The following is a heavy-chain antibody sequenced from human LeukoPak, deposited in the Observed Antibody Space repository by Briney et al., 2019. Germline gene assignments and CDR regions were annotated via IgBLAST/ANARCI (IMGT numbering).Heavy chain of an antibody. Sequence: SVKVSRKASGGTFSSYAISWVRQAPGQGLEWMGRIIPILGIANYAQKFQGRVTITADKSTSTAYMELSSLRSEDTAVYYCARVSGGSYSDDYWGQGTLVTVSS. CDR2: IIPILGIA. CDR1: GGTFSSYA. CDR3: ARVSGGSYSDDY. D-gene: IGHD1-26*01. V-gene: IGHV1-69*04. J-gene: IGHJ4*02.